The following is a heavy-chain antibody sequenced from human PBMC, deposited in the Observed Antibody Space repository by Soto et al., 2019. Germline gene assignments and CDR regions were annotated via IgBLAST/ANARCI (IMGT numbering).Heavy chain of an antibody. V-gene: IGHV3-64D*06. D-gene: IGHD6-13*01. CDR2: ISSNGGST. CDR1: GFTFSSYA. J-gene: IGHJ4*02. Sequence: HPGGSLRLSCSASGFTFSSYAMHWVRQAPGKGLEYVSAISSNGGSTYYADSVKGRFTISRDNSKNTLYLQMSSLRAEDTAVYYCVKRETGIAAAGTGIDYWGQGTPVTVSS. CDR3: VKRETGIAAAGTGIDY.